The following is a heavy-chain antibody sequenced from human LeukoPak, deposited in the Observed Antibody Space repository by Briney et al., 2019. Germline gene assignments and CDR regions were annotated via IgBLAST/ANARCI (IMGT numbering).Heavy chain of an antibody. CDR3: AKGKTVAGTGGHNFDY. D-gene: IGHD6-19*01. CDR1: GFTFSSYG. V-gene: IGHV3-30*18. CDR2: ISYDGSNK. Sequence: PGRSLRLSCAASGFTFSSYGMHWVRQAPGKGLEWVAVISYDGSNKYYADSVKGRFTISRDNSKNTLYLQMNSLRAEDTAVYYCAKGKTVAGTGGHNFDYWGQGTLVTVSS. J-gene: IGHJ4*02.